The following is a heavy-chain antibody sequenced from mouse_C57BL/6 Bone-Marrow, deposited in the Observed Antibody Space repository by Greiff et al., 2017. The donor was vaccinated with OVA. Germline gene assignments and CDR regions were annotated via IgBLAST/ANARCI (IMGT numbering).Heavy chain of an antibody. D-gene: IGHD2-4*01. J-gene: IGHJ4*01. CDR1: GYTFTSYW. Sequence: QVQLQQPGAELVMPGASVKLSCKASGYTFTSYWMHWVKQRPGQGLEWIGEIDPSDSYTNYNQKFKGKSTLTVDKSSSTAYMQISSLTSEDSAVYYCARRNDFMDYWGQGTSVTVSS. V-gene: IGHV1-69*01. CDR2: IDPSDSYT. CDR3: ARRNDFMDY.